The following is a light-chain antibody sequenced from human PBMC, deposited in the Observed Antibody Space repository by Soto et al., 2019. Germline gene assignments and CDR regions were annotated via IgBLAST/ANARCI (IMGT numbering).Light chain of an antibody. V-gene: IGKV3-11*01. CDR1: QSVGSS. J-gene: IGKJ3*01. Sequence: DIVLTQSPATLSLSPGERATLSCRASQSVGSSLTWYQVRPGQAPRLLIYDAFNRATGIPARFSGSGSGTDFILTISSLQPEDYAVYYCHQRRSWPFTFGPGTTVDI. CDR3: HQRRSWPFT. CDR2: DAF.